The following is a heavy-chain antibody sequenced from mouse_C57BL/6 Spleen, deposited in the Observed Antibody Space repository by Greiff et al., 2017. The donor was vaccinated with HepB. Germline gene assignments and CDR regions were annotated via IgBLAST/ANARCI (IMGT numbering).Heavy chain of an antibody. J-gene: IGHJ3*01. V-gene: IGHV1-72*01. D-gene: IGHD2-4*01. CDR1: GYTFTSYW. CDR2: IDPNSGGT. Sequence: QVHVKQPGAELVKPGASVKLSCKASGYTFTSYWMHWVKQRPGRGLEWIGMIDPNSGGTKYNEKFKSKATLTVDKPSSTAYMQLSSLTSEDSAVYYCARSSVYYDYDVWFAYWGQGTLVTVSA. CDR3: ARSSVYYDYDVWFAY.